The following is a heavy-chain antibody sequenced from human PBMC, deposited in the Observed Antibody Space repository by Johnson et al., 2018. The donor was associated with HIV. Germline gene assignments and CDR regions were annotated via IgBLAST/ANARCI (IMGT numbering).Heavy chain of an antibody. J-gene: IGHJ3*02. Sequence: QVQLVESGGGVVQPGRSLRLSCAASGFTFSSYAMHCVRQAPGKGLEWVAVIWYDGSNKYYADSVKGRFTISRDNSKNTLYLQMNSLRAEDTALYYCARVGYSNYGGGAFDIWGQGTMVTVSS. CDR1: GFTFSSYA. CDR3: ARVGYSNYGGGAFDI. V-gene: IGHV3-33*08. D-gene: IGHD4-11*01. CDR2: IWYDGSNK.